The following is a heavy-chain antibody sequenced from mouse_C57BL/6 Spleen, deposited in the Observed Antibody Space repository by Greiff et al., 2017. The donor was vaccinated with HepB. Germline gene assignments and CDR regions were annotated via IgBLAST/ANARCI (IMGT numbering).Heavy chain of an antibody. V-gene: IGHV1-84*01. CDR2: IYPGSGNT. D-gene: IGHD1-1*01. CDR1: GYTFTDYY. Sequence: QVQLQQSGPELVKPGASVKISCKASGYTFTDYYINWVKQRPGQGLEWIGWIYPGSGNTKYNEKFKGKATLTADTSSSTAYMQLSSLTSNDAAVYYCGRRTEVESYAMDYWGQGTSVTVSA. CDR3: GRRTEVESYAMDY. J-gene: IGHJ4*01.